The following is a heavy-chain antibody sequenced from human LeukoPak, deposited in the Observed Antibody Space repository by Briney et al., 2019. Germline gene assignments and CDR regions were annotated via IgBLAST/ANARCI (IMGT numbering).Heavy chain of an antibody. CDR1: GFTFSSYS. V-gene: IGHV3-21*01. Sequence: GGSLRLSCAASGFTFSSYSMNWVRQAPGKGLEWVSSISSSSSYIYYADSVKGRFAISRDNAKNSLYLQMNSLRAEDTAVYYCARDPSSGYYDYWGQGTLVTVSS. J-gene: IGHJ4*02. CDR3: ARDPSSGYYDY. CDR2: ISSSSSYI. D-gene: IGHD3-22*01.